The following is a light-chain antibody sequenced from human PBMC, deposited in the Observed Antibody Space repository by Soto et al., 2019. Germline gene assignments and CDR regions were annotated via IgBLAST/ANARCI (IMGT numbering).Light chain of an antibody. J-gene: IGKJ5*01. CDR3: QQRNVWPPLT. V-gene: IGKV3-11*01. CDR2: GAF. CDR1: PSVTNF. Sequence: EIVLTQSPATLSLSPRERATLSCRASPSVTNFLAWYQQKPGQAPRLLIYGAFNRATGIPARFSGSGSGTHFTLTISSLEPEDSGVYDCQQRNVWPPLTFGQGTRLAIK.